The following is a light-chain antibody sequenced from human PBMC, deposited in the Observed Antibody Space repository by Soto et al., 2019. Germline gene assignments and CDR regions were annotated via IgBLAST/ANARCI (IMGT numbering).Light chain of an antibody. Sequence: IVMTQSPGTLSLSLRERPTLSCRPSQRVGSRLAWYQQKPGQAPRLLITGASSRAAGITERFSGSGSGTDFTLAISRLEPEDFALYYCQHYVGGSPITFGQGARLEVK. CDR3: QHYVGGSPIT. J-gene: IGKJ5*01. V-gene: IGKV3-20*01. CDR1: QRVGSR. CDR2: GAS.